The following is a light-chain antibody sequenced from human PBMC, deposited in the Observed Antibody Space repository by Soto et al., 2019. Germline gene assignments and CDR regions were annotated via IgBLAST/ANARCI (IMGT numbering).Light chain of an antibody. Sequence: QSALTQPAPVSGSPGQSITISCTGTSSDVGGYNYVSWYQQYPGKAPKLMIYDVSKRPSGVSNRFSGSKSGNTASLTISGLQAEDEADYYCSSYTSSSTSVVFGGGTKVTVL. V-gene: IGLV2-14*01. CDR2: DVS. CDR3: SSYTSSSTSVV. CDR1: SSDVGGYNY. J-gene: IGLJ2*01.